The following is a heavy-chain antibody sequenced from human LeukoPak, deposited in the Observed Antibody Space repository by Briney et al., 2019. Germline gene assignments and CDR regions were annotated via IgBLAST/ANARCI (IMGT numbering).Heavy chain of an antibody. Sequence: GESLKISCKGSGFTFTTSWIDWVRQLPGKGLEWMGIIYPGDSDTRYSPSFQGQVTISADKSINTAYLQWTSLKASDTAIYYCARQLTTLRGFDIWGQGTMVTASS. CDR2: IYPGDSDT. J-gene: IGHJ3*02. CDR3: ARQLTTLRGFDI. V-gene: IGHV5-51*01. D-gene: IGHD4-11*01. CDR1: GFTFTTSW.